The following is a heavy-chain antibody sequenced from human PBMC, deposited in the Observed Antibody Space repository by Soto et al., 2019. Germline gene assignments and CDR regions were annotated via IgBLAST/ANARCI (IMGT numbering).Heavy chain of an antibody. CDR2: ISSSSSYT. D-gene: IGHD3-10*01. CDR3: ARDAYYYGSGSYFAY. Sequence: QVQLVESGGGLVKPGGSLRLSCAASGFTFSDYYMSWLRQAPGKGLEWVSYISSSSSYTNYADSVKGRFTISRANAKNSLDLQMNSLRAEDTAVYYCARDAYYYGSGSYFAYWGQGTLVTVSS. CDR1: GFTFSDYY. J-gene: IGHJ4*02. V-gene: IGHV3-11*05.